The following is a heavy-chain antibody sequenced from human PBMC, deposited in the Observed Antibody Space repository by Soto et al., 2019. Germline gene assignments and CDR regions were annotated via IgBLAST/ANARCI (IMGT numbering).Heavy chain of an antibody. Sequence: AASVKVSCKASGYTFTSYDINWVRQATGQGLEWMGWMNPNSGNTGYAQKFQGRVTMTRNTSISTAYMELSSLRSEDTAVYYCASVLGLVGGMDVWGQGTTVTVSS. D-gene: IGHD3-10*01. J-gene: IGHJ6*02. V-gene: IGHV1-8*01. CDR1: GYTFTSYD. CDR3: ASVLGLVGGMDV. CDR2: MNPNSGNT.